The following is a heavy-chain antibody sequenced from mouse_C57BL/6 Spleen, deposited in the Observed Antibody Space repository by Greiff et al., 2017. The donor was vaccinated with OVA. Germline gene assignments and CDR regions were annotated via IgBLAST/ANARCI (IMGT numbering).Heavy chain of an antibody. V-gene: IGHV1-42*01. D-gene: IGHD1-1*01. J-gene: IGHJ1*03. Sequence: VQLQQSGPELVKPGASVKISCKASGYSFTGYYMNWVKQSPEKSLEWIGEINPSTGGTTYNQKFKAKDTLTVDKSSSTAYMQLKSQTSEDSAVYYCATSTTVVARYFDVWGKGTTVTVSS. CDR2: INPSTGGT. CDR3: ATSTTVVARYFDV. CDR1: GYSFTGYY.